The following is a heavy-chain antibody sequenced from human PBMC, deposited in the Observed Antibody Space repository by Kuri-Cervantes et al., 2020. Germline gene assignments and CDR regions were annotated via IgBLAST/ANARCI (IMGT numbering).Heavy chain of an antibody. CDR1: GYTFTSYY. D-gene: IGHD5-12*01. Sequence: ASVKVSCKASGYTFTSYYMHWVRQAPGQGLEWMGWINPNSGGTNYAQKFQGWVTMTRDTSISTAYMELSRLRSDDTAVYYCARGLGSGYDWASYYFDYWGQGTLVTVSS. J-gene: IGHJ4*02. V-gene: IGHV1-2*04. CDR3: ARGLGSGYDWASYYFDY. CDR2: INPNSGGT.